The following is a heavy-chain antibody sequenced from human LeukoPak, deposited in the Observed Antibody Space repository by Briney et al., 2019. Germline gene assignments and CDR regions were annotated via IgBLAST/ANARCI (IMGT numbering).Heavy chain of an antibody. Sequence: PSGGSLRLSCAASGFTFDDYAMHWVRQAPGKGLEWVSLISWDGGSTYYADSVKGRFTISRDNSKNSLYLQMNSLRAEDTALYYCAKDMAAYYYASGNIDYWGQGTLVTVSS. CDR3: AKDMAAYYYASGNIDY. V-gene: IGHV3-43D*03. CDR2: ISWDGGST. CDR1: GFTFDDYA. D-gene: IGHD3-10*01. J-gene: IGHJ4*02.